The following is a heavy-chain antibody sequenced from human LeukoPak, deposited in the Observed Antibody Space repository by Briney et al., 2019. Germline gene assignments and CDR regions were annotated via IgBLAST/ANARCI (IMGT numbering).Heavy chain of an antibody. D-gene: IGHD4-23*01. CDR2: ISGSGGST. J-gene: IGHJ4*02. Sequence: GGSLRLSCAASGFTFSSYAMSWVRQAPGKGLEWVSGISGSGGSTYYADSVKGRFTISRDNSKNTLYLQMDSLRAEDTAVYYCAKRVVSSASGYYFDYWGQGTLVTVSS. CDR3: AKRVVSSASGYYFDY. CDR1: GFTFSSYA. V-gene: IGHV3-23*01.